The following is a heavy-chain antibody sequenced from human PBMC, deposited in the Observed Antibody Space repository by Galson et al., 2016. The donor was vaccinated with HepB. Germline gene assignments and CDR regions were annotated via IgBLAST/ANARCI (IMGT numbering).Heavy chain of an antibody. Sequence: SLRLSCAASGFTFDDYAMHWVRQPPGKGLEWVSLITWDGGSPYYTESVRGRFTISRDNRKNSLSLQMNDLRPEDTALYYCAKDVPSTGSYFSYLDNWGQGTVVTVSS. CDR3: AKDVPSTGSYFSYLDN. CDR1: GFTFDDYA. J-gene: IGHJ4*02. V-gene: IGHV3-43D*04. D-gene: IGHD1-26*01. CDR2: ITWDGGSP.